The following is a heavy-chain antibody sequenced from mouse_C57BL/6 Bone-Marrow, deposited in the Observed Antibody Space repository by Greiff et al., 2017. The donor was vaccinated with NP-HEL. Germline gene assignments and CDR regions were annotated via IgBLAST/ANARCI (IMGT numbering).Heavy chain of an antibody. CDR3: ANYYGNWGFAY. CDR1: GYSFTGYY. Sequence: VHVKQSGPELVKPGASVKISCKASGYSFTGYYMNWVKQSPEKSLEWIGEINPSTGGTTYNQKFKAKATLTVDKSSSTAYMQLKSLTSEDSAVYYCANYYGNWGFAYWGQGTLVTVSA. D-gene: IGHD2-1*01. CDR2: INPSTGGT. J-gene: IGHJ3*01. V-gene: IGHV1-42*01.